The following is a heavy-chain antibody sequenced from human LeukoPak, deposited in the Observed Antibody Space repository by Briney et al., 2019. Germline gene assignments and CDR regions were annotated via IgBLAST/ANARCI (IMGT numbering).Heavy chain of an antibody. Sequence: GGSLRLSCAASGFSLSGYWMHWVRQVPGKGLVWVSRINSDGSSTSYADSVKGRFTISRDNAKNTLYLQMNSLRAEDTAVYYCGRDLVYGPGSQRVDYWGQGTLVTVSS. D-gene: IGHD3-10*01. CDR2: INSDGSST. J-gene: IGHJ4*02. CDR1: GFSLSGYW. CDR3: GRDLVYGPGSQRVDY. V-gene: IGHV3-74*01.